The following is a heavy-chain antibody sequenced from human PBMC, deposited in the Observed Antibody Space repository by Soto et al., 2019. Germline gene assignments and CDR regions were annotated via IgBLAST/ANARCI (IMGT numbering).Heavy chain of an antibody. CDR1: GYTFTSYD. Sequence: SVKVSCKASGYTFTSYDIHWVRQATGQGLEWMGWMNPNSGNTGYAQKFQGRVTMTRNTSISTAYMELSSLRSEDTAVYYCATMGFDFWSGYSEPAFDIWGQGTMVTVSS. V-gene: IGHV1-8*01. CDR2: MNPNSGNT. J-gene: IGHJ3*02. D-gene: IGHD3-3*01. CDR3: ATMGFDFWSGYSEPAFDI.